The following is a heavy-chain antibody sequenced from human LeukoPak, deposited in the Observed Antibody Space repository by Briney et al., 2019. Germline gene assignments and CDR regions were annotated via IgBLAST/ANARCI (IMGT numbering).Heavy chain of an antibody. Sequence: MGWFNPNSGGTNYAQKFPGRVTMTRDTSISTAYMELSRLRSDDTAVYYCARGWRFLTWFDPWGQGTLVTVSS. CDR3: ARGWRFLTWFDP. D-gene: IGHD3-3*01. J-gene: IGHJ5*02. V-gene: IGHV1-2*02. CDR2: FNPNSGGT.